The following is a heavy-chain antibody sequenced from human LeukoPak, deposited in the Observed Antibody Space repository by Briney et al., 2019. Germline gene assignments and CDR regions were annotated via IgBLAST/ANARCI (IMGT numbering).Heavy chain of an antibody. CDR1: GYTFTSYD. D-gene: IGHD1-14*01. CDR3: ARLPEPIYYYGMDV. J-gene: IGHJ6*02. Sequence: ASVKVSCKASGYTFTSYDINWVRQATGQGLEWMGWMNPNSGNTGYAQKFQGRVTMTRNTSISTAYMELSSLRSEDTAVYYCARLPEPIYYYGMDVWGQGTTVTVSS. CDR2: MNPNSGNT. V-gene: IGHV1-8*01.